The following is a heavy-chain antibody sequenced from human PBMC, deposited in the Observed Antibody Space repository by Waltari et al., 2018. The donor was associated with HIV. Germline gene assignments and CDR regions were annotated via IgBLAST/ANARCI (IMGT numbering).Heavy chain of an antibody. D-gene: IGHD3-3*01. Sequence: QVQLQESGPGLVKPSQPLSLTCTVSGGSISSGSYYCSWIRQPAGKGLELIGRIYTSGSTNYNPSLKSRVTISVDTSKNQFSLKLRSVTAADTAVYYCARAYYDFWSGTGSSGNWFDPWGQGTLVTVSS. CDR2: IYTSGST. V-gene: IGHV4-61*02. CDR1: GGSISSGSYY. CDR3: ARAYYDFWSGTGSSGNWFDP. J-gene: IGHJ5*02.